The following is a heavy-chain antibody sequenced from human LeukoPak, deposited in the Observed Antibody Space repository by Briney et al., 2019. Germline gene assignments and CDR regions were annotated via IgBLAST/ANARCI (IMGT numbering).Heavy chain of an antibody. Sequence: ASVKVSCKASGYTFTSYAMNWVRRAPGQGLEWMGWINTNTGNPTYAQGFTGRFVFSLDTSVSTAYLQISSLKAEDTAVYYCARGEIPEDYDYVWGSYLGGDAFDIWGQGTMVTVSS. V-gene: IGHV7-4-1*02. J-gene: IGHJ3*02. CDR1: GYTFTSYA. CDR3: ARGEIPEDYDYVWGSYLGGDAFDI. D-gene: IGHD3-16*02. CDR2: INTNTGNP.